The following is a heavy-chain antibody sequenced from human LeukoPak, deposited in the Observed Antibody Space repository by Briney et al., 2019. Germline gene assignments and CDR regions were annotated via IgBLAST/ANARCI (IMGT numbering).Heavy chain of an antibody. CDR3: ARGRITMVRGGYYYMDV. V-gene: IGHV4-34*01. CDR2: INHSGST. D-gene: IGHD3-10*01. Sequence: SETLSLTCAVYGGSFSGYYWSWIRQPPGKGLGWIGEINHSGSTNYNPSLKSRVTISVDTSKNRFSLKLSSVTAADTAVYYCARGRITMVRGGYYYMDVWGKGTTVTVSS. CDR1: GGSFSGYY. J-gene: IGHJ6*03.